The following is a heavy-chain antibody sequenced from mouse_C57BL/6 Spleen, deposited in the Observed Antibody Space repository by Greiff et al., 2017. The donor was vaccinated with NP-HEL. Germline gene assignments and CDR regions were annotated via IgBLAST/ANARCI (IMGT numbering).Heavy chain of an antibody. CDR1: GFTFSDYY. D-gene: IGHD2-4*01. V-gene: IGHV5-16*01. CDR3: AREDDDDSYWYFDV. CDR2: INYDGSST. Sequence: EVHLVESEGGLVQPGSSMKLSCTASGFTFSDYYMAWVRQVPEKGLEWVANINYDGSSTYYLDSLKSRFIISRDNAKNILYLQMSSLKSEDTATYYCAREDDDDSYWYFDVWGTRTTVTVSS. J-gene: IGHJ1*03.